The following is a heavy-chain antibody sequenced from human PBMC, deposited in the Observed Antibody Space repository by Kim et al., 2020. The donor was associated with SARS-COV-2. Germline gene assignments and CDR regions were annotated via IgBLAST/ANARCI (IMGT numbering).Heavy chain of an antibody. J-gene: IGHJ5*01. CDR3: TCGNLGAEPATPLGLGFDS. CDR2: INDRGSI. Sequence: SETLSLTCAVYGGSFSSHYWSWIRQPPGKGLEWIGEINDRGSIRYNPSLKSRVTVSGDSSRNQISLNLNSVTAADAAGYYCTCGNLGAEPATPLGLGFDS. D-gene: IGHD3-16*01. CDR1: GGSFSSHY. V-gene: IGHV4-34*01.